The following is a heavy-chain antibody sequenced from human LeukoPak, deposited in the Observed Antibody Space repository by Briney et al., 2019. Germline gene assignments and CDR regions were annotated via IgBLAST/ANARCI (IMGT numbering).Heavy chain of an antibody. D-gene: IGHD2-8*01. CDR1: GFTFSSYW. Sequence: PGGSLRLSCAASGFTFSSYWMSWVRQAPGKGLEWVANIKQDGSEKYYVDSVKGRFTISRDNAKNTLYLQMNSLRAEDTALYYCARRGYCTNGVCRNYYYYMDVWGKGTTVTVSS. CDR2: IKQDGSEK. V-gene: IGHV3-7*03. J-gene: IGHJ6*03. CDR3: ARRGYCTNGVCRNYYYYMDV.